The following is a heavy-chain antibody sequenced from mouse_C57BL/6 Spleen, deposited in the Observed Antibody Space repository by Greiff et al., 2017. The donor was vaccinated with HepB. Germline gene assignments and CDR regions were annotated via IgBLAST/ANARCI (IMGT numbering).Heavy chain of an antibody. D-gene: IGHD1-1*01. V-gene: IGHV1-55*01. CDR3: ARRHYGSSYDAMDY. Sequence: VQLQQSGAELVKPGASVKMSCKASGYTFTSYWITWVKQRPGQGLEWIGDIYPGSGSTNYNEKFKSKATLTVDTSSSTAYMQLSSLTSEDSAVYYCARRHYGSSYDAMDYWGQGTSVTVSS. CDR1: GYTFTSYW. J-gene: IGHJ4*01. CDR2: IYPGSGST.